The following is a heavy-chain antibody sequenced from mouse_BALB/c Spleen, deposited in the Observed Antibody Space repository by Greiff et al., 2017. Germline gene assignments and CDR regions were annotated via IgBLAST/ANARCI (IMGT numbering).Heavy chain of an antibody. V-gene: IGHV5-6-5*01. CDR1: GFTFSSYA. CDR3: ARGLPAADYFDY. CDR2: ISSGGST. Sequence: DVKLQESGGGLVKPGGSLKLSCAASGFTFSSYAMSWVRQTPEKRLEWVASISSGGSTYYPDSVKGRFTISRDNARNILYLQMSSLRSEDTAMYYCARGLPAADYFDYWGQGTTLTVSS. J-gene: IGHJ2*01. D-gene: IGHD2-12*01.